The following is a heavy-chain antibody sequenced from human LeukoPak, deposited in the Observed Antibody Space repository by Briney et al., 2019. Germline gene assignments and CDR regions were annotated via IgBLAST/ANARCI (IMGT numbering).Heavy chain of an antibody. Sequence: SETLSLTCAVSGYSITSGYYWGWIRQPPGKGLEWIGTIYHSGSTYYNPFLKSRVIVSVDTSKNQFSLKLSSVTAADTAVYYCVRSPYYYYHMDVWGKGTSVTVSS. V-gene: IGHV4-38-2*01. CDR2: IYHSGST. CDR1: GYSITSGYY. CDR3: VRSPYYYYHMDV. J-gene: IGHJ6*03.